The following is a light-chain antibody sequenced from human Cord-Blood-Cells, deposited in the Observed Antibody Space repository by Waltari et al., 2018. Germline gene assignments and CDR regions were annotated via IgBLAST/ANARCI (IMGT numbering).Light chain of an antibody. Sequence: ASVLVIYGKNNRPSGIPDRFSGSSSGNTASLTITGAQAEDEADYYCNSRDSSGNHPFVGGTKLTVL. CDR3: NSRDSSGNHP. CDR2: GKN. V-gene: IGLV3-19*01. J-gene: IGLJ3*02.